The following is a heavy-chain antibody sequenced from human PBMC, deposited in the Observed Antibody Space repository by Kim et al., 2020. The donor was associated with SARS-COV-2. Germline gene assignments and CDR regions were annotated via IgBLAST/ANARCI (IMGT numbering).Heavy chain of an antibody. CDR1: GYTFTGYY. Sequence: ASVKVSCKASGYTFTGYYIHWVRQAPGQGLEWMGWINPNSGITNYAQNFQGRVTMTRDTSISTVYMELSGLRSDDTAVYYCARDPSNSWPHWFDPWGQGTLVTVSS. J-gene: IGHJ5*02. CDR3: ARDPSNSWPHWFDP. V-gene: IGHV1-2*02. D-gene: IGHD6-13*01. CDR2: INPNSGIT.